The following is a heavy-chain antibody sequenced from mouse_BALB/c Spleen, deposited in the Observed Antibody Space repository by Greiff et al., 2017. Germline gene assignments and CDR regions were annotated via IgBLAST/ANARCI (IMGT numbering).Heavy chain of an antibody. CDR2: IWAGGST. J-gene: IGHJ3*01. D-gene: IGHD2-3*01. CDR1: GFSLTSYG. CDR3: ARDRSIYDGYSFAY. V-gene: IGHV2-9*02. Sequence: QVQLQQSGPGLVAPSQSLSITCTVSGFSLTSYGVHWVRQPPGKGLEWLGVIWAGGSTNYNSALMSRLSISKDNSKSQVFLKMNSLQTDDTAMYYCARDRSIYDGYSFAYWGQGTLVTVSA.